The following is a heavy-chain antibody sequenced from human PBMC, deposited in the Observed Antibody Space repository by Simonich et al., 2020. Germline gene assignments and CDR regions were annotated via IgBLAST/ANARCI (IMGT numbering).Heavy chain of an antibody. CDR3: ARGKGWKNAFDI. J-gene: IGHJ3*02. CDR1: GGSFSGYY. Sequence: QVQLQQWGAGLLKPSETLSLTCAVYGGSFSGYYWDWIRQPPGKGLEGIGEINHSGSTNYNPSLKSLVTISGDTSKNQFSLKLSSVTAADTAVYYCARGKGWKNAFDIWGQGTMVTVSS. D-gene: IGHD1-1*01. CDR2: INHSGST. V-gene: IGHV4-34*01.